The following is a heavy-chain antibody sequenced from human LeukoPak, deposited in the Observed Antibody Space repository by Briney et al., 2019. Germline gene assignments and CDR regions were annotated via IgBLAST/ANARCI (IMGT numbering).Heavy chain of an antibody. V-gene: IGHV3-43*02. Sequence: PGGSLRLSCVASGLPICDFAMHWVRQAPGQGLEWVSLISGDGVSTFFADSVKGRFSISRDNSKNSLFLEMSSLRTEDTAMYYCARESGKFDYWGQGTLVAVSS. CDR1: GLPICDFA. CDR2: ISGDGVST. CDR3: ARESGKFDY. J-gene: IGHJ4*02.